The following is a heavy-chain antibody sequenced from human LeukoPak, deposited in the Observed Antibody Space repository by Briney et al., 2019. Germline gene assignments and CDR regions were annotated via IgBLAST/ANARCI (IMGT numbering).Heavy chain of an antibody. CDR2: IYTSGST. V-gene: IGHV4-4*07. CDR3: ARGIVVPAAIVYYYYYMDV. D-gene: IGHD2-2*01. Sequence: SETLSLTCTVSGCSISSYYWSWIRQPAGKGLEWIVRIYTSGSTNYNPSLKSRVTMSVDTSKNQFSLKLSSVTAADTAVYYCARGIVVPAAIVYYYYYMDVWGKGTTVTVSS. J-gene: IGHJ6*03. CDR1: GCSISSYY.